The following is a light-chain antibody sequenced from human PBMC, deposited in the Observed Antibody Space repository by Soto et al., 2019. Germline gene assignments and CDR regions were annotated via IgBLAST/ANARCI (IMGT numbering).Light chain of an antibody. CDR2: GAS. CDR3: QQRSNWPPWT. J-gene: IGKJ1*01. Sequence: EIVLTQSPGTLSLSPGERSTLSWRASESVRSSYLAWYQQKPGQAPRLLIYGASTRATGIPDRFSGGGSGTDFTLTISRLEPEDFAVYYCQQRSNWPPWTFGQGTKVDIK. CDR1: ESVRSSY. V-gene: IGKV3D-20*02.